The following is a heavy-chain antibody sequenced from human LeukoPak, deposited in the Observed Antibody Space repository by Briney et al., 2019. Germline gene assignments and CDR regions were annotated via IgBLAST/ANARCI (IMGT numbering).Heavy chain of an antibody. CDR1: GFTFSTYW. D-gene: IGHD4-17*01. CDR3: ARGWSKDVRLRPGRYYMDV. J-gene: IGHJ6*03. Sequence: GSLRLSCAVSGFTFSTYWMSWIRQPPGKGLEWIGEINHSGSTNYNPSLKSRVTISVDTSKNQFSLKLSSVTAADTAVYYCARGWSKDVRLRPGRYYMDVWGKGTTVTVSS. V-gene: IGHV4-34*01. CDR2: INHSGST.